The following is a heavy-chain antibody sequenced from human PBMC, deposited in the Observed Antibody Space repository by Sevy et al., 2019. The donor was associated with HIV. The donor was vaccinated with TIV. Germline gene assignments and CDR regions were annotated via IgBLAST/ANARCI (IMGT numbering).Heavy chain of an antibody. CDR1: GFTFIGSA. V-gene: IGHV3-73*01. CDR2: IRSKANSYAT. D-gene: IGHD5-18*01. J-gene: IGHJ4*02. CDR3: TTVDTAMALTY. Sequence: GGSLRLSCAASGFTFIGSAMHWVRQASGKGLEWVGRIRSKANSYATAYAASLKGRFTISRDDSRNTASLQMNSLKTEDTAVYYCTTVDTAMALTYWGQGTLVTVSS.